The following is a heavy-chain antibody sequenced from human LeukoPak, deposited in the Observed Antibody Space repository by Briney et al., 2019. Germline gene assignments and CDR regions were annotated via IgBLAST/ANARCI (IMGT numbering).Heavy chain of an antibody. V-gene: IGHV3-23*01. J-gene: IGHJ5*02. CDR1: GFTFSSYA. Sequence: GGSLRLSCAAPGFTFSSYAMSWVRQTPGKGLEWVSAISGSGGSTYYADSVEGRFTISRDNSKNTLYLQMNSLRAEDTAVYYCAKRSFITMIVVVITSAYWFDPWGQGTLVTVSS. CDR3: AKRSFITMIVVVITSAYWFDP. D-gene: IGHD3-22*01. CDR2: ISGSGGST.